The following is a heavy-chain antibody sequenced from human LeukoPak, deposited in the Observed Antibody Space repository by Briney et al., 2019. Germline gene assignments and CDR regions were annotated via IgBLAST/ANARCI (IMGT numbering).Heavy chain of an antibody. CDR1: GFTVSSNY. D-gene: IGHD4-17*01. V-gene: IGHV3-53*01. CDR2: IYSGGRT. J-gene: IGHJ3*02. Sequence: TGGSLRLSCAASGFTVSSNYMSWVRQAPGKGLEWVSVIYSGGRTYYADSVKGRFTISRDNSKNTLYLHMNSLRAEDTAVYYCARGNTVTTPDAFDIWGQGTMVTVSS. CDR3: ARGNTVTTPDAFDI.